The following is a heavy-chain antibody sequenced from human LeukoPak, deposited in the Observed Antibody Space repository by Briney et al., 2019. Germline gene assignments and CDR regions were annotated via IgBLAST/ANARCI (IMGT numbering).Heavy chain of an antibody. D-gene: IGHD3-10*01. J-gene: IGHJ5*02. CDR2: INPNSGGT. V-gene: IGHV1-2*02. CDR1: GYTFTGYY. Sequence: ASVKVSCKAPGYTFTGYYMHWVRQAPGQGLEWMGWINPNSGGTNYAQKFQGRVTMTRDTSTSTAYMELSRLRSDDTAVYYCARDRITMVRGPHSGFDPWGQGTLVTVSS. CDR3: ARDRITMVRGPHSGFDP.